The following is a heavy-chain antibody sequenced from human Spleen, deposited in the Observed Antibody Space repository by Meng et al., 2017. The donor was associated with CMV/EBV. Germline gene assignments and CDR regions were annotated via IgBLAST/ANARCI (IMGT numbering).Heavy chain of an antibody. CDR1: GASISSKTDY. CDR3: ARVSDWFDP. J-gene: IGHJ5*02. CDR2: MFYTGTT. V-gene: IGHV4-39*07. D-gene: IGHD3-10*01. Sequence: QLQLQESCPGLVKPSDTLSLTCTVSGASISSKTDYWAWIRQPPGKGLEWIGSMFYTGTTYYNPSLKSRVTISVDTSKNQFSLKLSSVTAADTAVYYCARVSDWFDPWGQGTLVTVSS.